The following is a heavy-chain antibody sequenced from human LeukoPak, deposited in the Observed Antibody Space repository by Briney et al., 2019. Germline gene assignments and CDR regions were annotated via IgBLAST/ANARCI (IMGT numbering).Heavy chain of an antibody. V-gene: IGHV1-69*13. CDR2: IIPSFRTA. CDR3: ARHIVGAQGVVYAFDI. Sequence: GASVKVSCKTSGGNFSSYAIGWVRQAPGQGLEWMGGIIPSFRTAKYAQKFQGRVTINADESTRTAYMELSSLRSEDTAVYYCARHIVGAQGVVYAFDIWGQGTMVTVSS. D-gene: IGHD2-15*01. CDR1: GGNFSSYA. J-gene: IGHJ3*02.